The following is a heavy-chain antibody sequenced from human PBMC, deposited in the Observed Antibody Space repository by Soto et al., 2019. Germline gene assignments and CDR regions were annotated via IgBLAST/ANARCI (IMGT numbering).Heavy chain of an antibody. D-gene: IGHD2-21*01. CDR1: GGSIRSGNYY. Sequence: QVQLQESGPGLVKPSQTLSLTCTVSGGSIRSGNYYCTWIRQHPGKGLEWMGYISYSGSTQYNPSLKSRSILSVDTSKHQFSLKLTSVTAADTAVYSCARESDWPRGHFGSWGPGALVTVSS. CDR3: ARESDWPRGHFGS. CDR2: ISYSGST. V-gene: IGHV4-31*03. J-gene: IGHJ4*02.